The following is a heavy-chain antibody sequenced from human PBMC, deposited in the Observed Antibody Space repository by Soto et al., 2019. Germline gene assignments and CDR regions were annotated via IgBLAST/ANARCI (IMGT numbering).Heavy chain of an antibody. V-gene: IGHV1-58*02. CDR1: GFTFTSSA. J-gene: IGHJ6*03. Sequence: ASVKVSCKASGFTFTSSAMQWVRLARGQRLEWIGWIVVGSGNTNYAQKFQERVTITRDMSTSTAYMELSSLRSEDTAVYYCAARGYSYGPDAYYYYYMDVWGKGTTVTVSS. D-gene: IGHD5-18*01. CDR2: IVVGSGNT. CDR3: AARGYSYGPDAYYYYYMDV.